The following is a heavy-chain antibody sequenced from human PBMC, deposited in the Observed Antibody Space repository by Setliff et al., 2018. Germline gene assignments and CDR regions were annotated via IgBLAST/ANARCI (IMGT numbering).Heavy chain of an antibody. CDR3: AKCGGDHCCPLYQYYMDV. V-gene: IGHV3-30*02. Sequence: GGSLRLSCVATGFPFRDYEMHWVRQAPGKGLEWVTFMRYDGSDKYYADSVKGRFTIFRDNAKNSLYLQMDSLRAEDTAVYYCAKCGGDHCCPLYQYYMDVWGKGTTVTVS. D-gene: IGHD2-21*02. CDR2: MRYDGSDK. CDR1: GFPFRDYE. J-gene: IGHJ6*03.